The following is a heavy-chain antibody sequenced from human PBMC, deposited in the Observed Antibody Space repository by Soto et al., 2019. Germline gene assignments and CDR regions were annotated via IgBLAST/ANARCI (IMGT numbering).Heavy chain of an antibody. D-gene: IGHD3-3*01. CDR3: AKMLYYDFWSGYSHYFDD. CDR1: GFTFSSYA. Sequence: PXESLRLSCAASGFTFSSYAMSWVRQAPGKGLQWVSAISGSGAGLYYADSVKGRFTTSRDKSKNTLYLQMSSLRAEDTAVYYCAKMLYYDFWSGYSHYFDDWGQGTLVTVSS. CDR2: ISGSGAGL. V-gene: IGHV3-23*01. J-gene: IGHJ4*02.